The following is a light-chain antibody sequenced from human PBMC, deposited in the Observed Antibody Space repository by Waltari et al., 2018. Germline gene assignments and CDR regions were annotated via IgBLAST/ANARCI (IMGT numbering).Light chain of an antibody. Sequence: DIVMTQSPDSLAVSLGERATINCKSSQSVLYSSNNKNSLSWYQQKPGQPPKLPISGASTRESGVPDRFSGSGSGTDFTLTISSLQAEDVAVYYCHQYYNTPFTFGPGTKVDIK. V-gene: IGKV4-1*01. CDR2: GAS. CDR3: HQYYNTPFT. CDR1: QSVLYSSNNKNS. J-gene: IGKJ3*01.